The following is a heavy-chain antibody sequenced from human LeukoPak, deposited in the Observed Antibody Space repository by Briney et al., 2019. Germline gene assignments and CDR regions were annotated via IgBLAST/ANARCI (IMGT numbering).Heavy chain of an antibody. CDR1: GGTFSSYA. V-gene: IGHV1-69*10. CDR3: ARGALVGATTGIDY. J-gene: IGHJ4*02. Sequence: SVKVSCKASGGTFSSYAISWVRQAPGQGLEWMGGIIPILGIANYAQKFQGRVTITADKSTSTAYMELSSLRSEDTAVYYCARGALVGATTGIDYWGQGTLVTVSS. D-gene: IGHD1-26*01. CDR2: IIPILGIA.